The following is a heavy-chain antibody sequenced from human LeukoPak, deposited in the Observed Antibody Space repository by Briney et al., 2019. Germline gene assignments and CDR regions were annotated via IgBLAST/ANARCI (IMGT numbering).Heavy chain of an antibody. CDR3: TRLSDYYDSSGYWY. CDR2: IRSKANSYAT. D-gene: IGHD3-22*01. J-gene: IGHJ4*02. Sequence: GGSLRLSCAASGFTFSGSAMHWVSQASGKGLEWVGRIRSKANSYATAYAASVKGRFTISRDDSKNTAYLQMNSLKTEDTAVYYCTRLSDYYDSSGYWYWGQGTLVTVSS. CDR1: GFTFSGSA. V-gene: IGHV3-73*01.